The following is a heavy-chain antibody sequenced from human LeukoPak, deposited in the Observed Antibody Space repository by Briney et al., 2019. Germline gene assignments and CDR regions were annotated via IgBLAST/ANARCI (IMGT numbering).Heavy chain of an antibody. CDR2: INPNSGGT. J-gene: IGHJ5*02. V-gene: IGHV1-2*02. CDR3: ARGGVTYYYDSSGYYYVP. Sequence: ASVKVSCKASGYTFTRYYMHWVRQAPGQGLEWMGWINPNSGGTNYAQKFQGRVTMTRDTSISTAYMELSRLRSDDTAVYYCARGGVTYYYDSSGYYYVPWGQGTLVTVSS. D-gene: IGHD3-22*01. CDR1: GYTFTRYY.